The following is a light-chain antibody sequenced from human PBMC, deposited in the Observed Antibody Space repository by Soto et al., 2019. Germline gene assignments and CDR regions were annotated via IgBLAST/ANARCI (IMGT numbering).Light chain of an antibody. J-gene: IGKJ1*01. CDR1: QSIDIC. CDR2: KAS. CDR3: QQYNVYWT. Sequence: DIQMAQSPSTLSASVGDRVTITCRASQSIDICLAWYQQKAGKAPKLLIYKASTLESGVPSRFSGSGSGTEFTLTISSLQPDDVATYYCQQYNVYWTFGQGTKVEVK. V-gene: IGKV1-5*03.